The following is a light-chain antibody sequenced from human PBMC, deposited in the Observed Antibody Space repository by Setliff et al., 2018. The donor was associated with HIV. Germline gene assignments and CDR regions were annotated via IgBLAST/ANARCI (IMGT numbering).Light chain of an antibody. Sequence: DIPMTQSPSSLSASLGDRVTITCRASHDISNFLAWYQQKPGKVPKLLIYAASTLQPGVPSRFSGSASGTDFTLTISSLQPEDVTTYYCQNYNGAPLTVGGGTKVDMK. CDR1: HDISNF. J-gene: IGKJ4*01. V-gene: IGKV1-27*01. CDR2: AAS. CDR3: QNYNGAPLT.